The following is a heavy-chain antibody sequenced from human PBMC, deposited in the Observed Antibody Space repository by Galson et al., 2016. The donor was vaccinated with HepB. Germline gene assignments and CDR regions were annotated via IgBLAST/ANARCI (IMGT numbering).Heavy chain of an antibody. Sequence: SLRLSCAASGFTFSSYPMTWVRQAPGKGPEWLSYISSGSSVIYYADSVKGRFTISRDNAMNSLYLQMNSLRGEDTAVYYCGRAAGSGSQYYYGVDVWGQGTTVTVSS. D-gene: IGHD3-10*01. V-gene: IGHV3-48*04. CDR1: GFTFSSYP. CDR3: GRAAGSGSQYYYGVDV. J-gene: IGHJ6*02. CDR2: ISSGSSVI.